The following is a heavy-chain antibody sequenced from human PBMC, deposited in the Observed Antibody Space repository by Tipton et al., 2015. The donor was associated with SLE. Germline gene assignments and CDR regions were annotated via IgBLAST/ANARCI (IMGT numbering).Heavy chain of an antibody. Sequence: TLSLTCTVSGGSISSYYWSWIRQPPGKGLEWIGYIYYSGSTNYNPSLKSRVTISVDTSKNQFSLKLGSVTAADTAVYYCARHASRRSGSYNEIDYWGQGTMVTVSS. CDR2: IYYSGST. D-gene: IGHD3-10*01. CDR1: GGSISSYY. CDR3: ARHASRRSGSYNEIDY. J-gene: IGHJ4*01. V-gene: IGHV4-59*08.